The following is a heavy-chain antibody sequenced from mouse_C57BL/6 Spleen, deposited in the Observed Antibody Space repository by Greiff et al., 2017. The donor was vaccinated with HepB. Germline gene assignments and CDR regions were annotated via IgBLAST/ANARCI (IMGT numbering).Heavy chain of an antibody. CDR2: INPYNGGT. CDR3: ARETAQARFAY. CDR1: GYTFTDYY. J-gene: IGHJ3*01. V-gene: IGHV1-19*01. D-gene: IGHD3-2*02. Sequence: EVQLQQSGPVLVKPGASVKMSCKASGYTFTDYYMNWVKQSHGKSLVWIGVINPYNGGTSYNQKFKGKATLTVDKSSSTAYMELNSLTSEDSAVYYCARETAQARFAYWGQGTLVTVSA.